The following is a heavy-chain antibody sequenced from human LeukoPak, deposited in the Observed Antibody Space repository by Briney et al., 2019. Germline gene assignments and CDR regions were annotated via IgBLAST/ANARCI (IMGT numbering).Heavy chain of an antibody. D-gene: IGHD1-14*01. Sequence: SETLSLTCDVSGDSISSDYWWSWVRQPPGKGLEWIGEIFRTGSTNYNPSLKSRVTISVDTSKNQFSLKLSSVTAADTAVYYCARSDKRNPWAPEDAFDIWGQGTMVTVSS. V-gene: IGHV4-4*02. CDR1: GDSISSDYW. J-gene: IGHJ3*02. CDR2: IFRTGST. CDR3: ARSDKRNPWAPEDAFDI.